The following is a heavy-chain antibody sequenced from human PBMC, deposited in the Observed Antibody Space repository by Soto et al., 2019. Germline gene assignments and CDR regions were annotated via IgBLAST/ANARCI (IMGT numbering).Heavy chain of an antibody. CDR2: ISYDGSDK. V-gene: IGHV3-30*18. J-gene: IGHJ4*02. CDR3: AKDRTAFCSGGSCYDYFDY. Sequence: PGESLKISCVASGFTFSNFGMHWVRQAPGKGLEWVAVISYDGSDKYYADSVKGRFTISRDNSKNTLYLQMNSLRAEDTAVYYCAKDRTAFCSGGSCYDYFDYWGQGTLVTVSS. CDR1: GFTFSNFG. D-gene: IGHD2-15*01.